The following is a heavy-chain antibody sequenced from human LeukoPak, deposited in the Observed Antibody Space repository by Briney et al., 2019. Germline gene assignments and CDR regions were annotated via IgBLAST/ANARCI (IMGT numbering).Heavy chain of an antibody. CDR2: ISAYNGNT. J-gene: IGHJ4*02. CDR1: GYTFTSYG. Sequence: GASMKVSCKASGYTFTSYGISWVRQAPGQGLEWMGWISAYNGNTNYAQKLQGRVTMTTDTSTSTAYMELRSLRFDDTAVYYCARGRDHDYGDYFFDYWGQGTLVTVSS. CDR3: ARGRDHDYGDYFFDY. V-gene: IGHV1-18*01. D-gene: IGHD4-17*01.